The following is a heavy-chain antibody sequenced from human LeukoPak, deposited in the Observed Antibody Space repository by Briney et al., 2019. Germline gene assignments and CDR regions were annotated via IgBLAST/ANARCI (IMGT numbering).Heavy chain of an antibody. J-gene: IGHJ3*02. V-gene: IGHV3-7*01. CDR1: GFTFSNYW. CDR2: IKQDGSEK. D-gene: IGHD6-13*01. Sequence: GGSLRLSCAASGFTFSNYWMSWVRQAPGKGLEWVANIKQDGSEKYYVDSVKGRFTVSRDNAKNSLYLQMNSLRAEDTAVYYCARGGSSSYAFDIWGQGTMVTVSS. CDR3: ARGGSSSYAFDI.